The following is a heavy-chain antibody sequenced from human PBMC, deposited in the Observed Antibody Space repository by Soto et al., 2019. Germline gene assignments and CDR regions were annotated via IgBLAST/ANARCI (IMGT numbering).Heavy chain of an antibody. CDR1: GGSFSGYY. CDR2: INHSGST. Sequence: SETLSLTCAVYGGSFSGYYWSWIRQPPGKGLEWIGEINHSGSTNYNPSLKSRVTISVDTSKNQFSLKLSSVTAADTAVYYCARGLSSFALLWFGEFSNWFDPWGQGTLVTVSS. V-gene: IGHV4-34*01. CDR3: ARGLSSFALLWFGEFSNWFDP. D-gene: IGHD3-10*01. J-gene: IGHJ5*02.